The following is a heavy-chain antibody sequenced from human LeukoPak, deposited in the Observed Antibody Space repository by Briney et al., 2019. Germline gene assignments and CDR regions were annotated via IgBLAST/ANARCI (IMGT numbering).Heavy chain of an antibody. J-gene: IGHJ5*02. V-gene: IGHV4-4*07. Sequence: SETLSLTCTVSGGSISSYYWSWTRQPAGKGLEWIGRIYTSGSTNYNPSLKSRVTMSVDTSKNQFSLKLSSVTAADTAVYYCARDIAYCGGDCYDPTGFDPWGQGTLVTVSS. CDR2: IYTSGST. CDR3: ARDIAYCGGDCYDPTGFDP. CDR1: GGSISSYY. D-gene: IGHD2-21*02.